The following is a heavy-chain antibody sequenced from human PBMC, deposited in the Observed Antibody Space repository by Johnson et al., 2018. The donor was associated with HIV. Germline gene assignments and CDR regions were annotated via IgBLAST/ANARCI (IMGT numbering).Heavy chain of an antibody. CDR2: SRSKTDGGTT. CDR1: GITFSNAW. V-gene: IGHV3-15*01. D-gene: IGHD4-17*01. CDR3: AKLVGDYVSNAFDI. Sequence: MQLVESGGGSVKPGGSLRLSCAASGITFSNAWMSWVRQAPGKGLEWVGRSRSKTDGGTTAYAAPVKGRFTISRDDSKNTLYLQMNSLKTEDTAVYYCAKLVGDYVSNAFDIWGQGTMVTVSS. J-gene: IGHJ3*02.